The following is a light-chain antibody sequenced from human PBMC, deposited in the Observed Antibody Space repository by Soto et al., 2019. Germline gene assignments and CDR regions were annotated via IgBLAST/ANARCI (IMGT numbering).Light chain of an antibody. Sequence: DIQMTQSASSLSASVGDRVTITCRASQGIRTDLSWYQQKPGEAPKSLGYVASSLDGGVPARFRGSGSGTDFTLTISSLKPEDFETYYCLQQNNYPRTFGQGTKVDIK. V-gene: IGKV1-17*01. CDR2: VAS. J-gene: IGKJ2*01. CDR1: QGIRTD. CDR3: LQQNNYPRT.